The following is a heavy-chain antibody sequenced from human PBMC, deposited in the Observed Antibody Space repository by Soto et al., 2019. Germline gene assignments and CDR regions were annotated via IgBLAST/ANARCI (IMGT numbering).Heavy chain of an antibody. V-gene: IGHV1-8*01. CDR1: GYTFTSYD. CDR3: GSAVAISHYYYGMDV. J-gene: IGHJ6*02. D-gene: IGHD3-9*01. Sequence: QVQLVQSGAEVKKPGASVKVSCKASGYTFTSYDINWVRQATGQGLEWMGWMNPNSGNTGYAQKSKGRVTMTRNTSKSTAYMGLGSLRSEDTAVYYCGSAVAISHYYYGMDVWGQGTTVTVSS. CDR2: MNPNSGNT.